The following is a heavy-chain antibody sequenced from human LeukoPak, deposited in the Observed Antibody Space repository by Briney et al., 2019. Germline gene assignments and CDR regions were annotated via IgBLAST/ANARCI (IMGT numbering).Heavy chain of an antibody. CDR2: IYSGGST. V-gene: IGHV3-53*01. J-gene: IGHJ4*02. CDR1: GFTVSSNY. CDR3: ARAKWGGRDYYDSSGYPLDY. D-gene: IGHD3-22*01. Sequence: GGSLRLSCAASGFTVSSNYMSWARQAPGKGLEWVSVIYSGGSTYYADSVKGRFTISRDNSKNTLYLQMNSLRAEDTAVYYCARAKWGGRDYYDSSGYPLDYWGQGTLVTVSS.